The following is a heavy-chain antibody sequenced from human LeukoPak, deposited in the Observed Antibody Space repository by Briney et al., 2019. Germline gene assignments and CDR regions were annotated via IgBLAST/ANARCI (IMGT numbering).Heavy chain of an antibody. J-gene: IGHJ4*02. CDR3: AREVGPHNFDY. D-gene: IGHD2-2*01. Sequence: QPGGSLRLSCAASGFTFSLYWMTWVRQAPGKGLEWVATIKQDGSEKYYVDSVKGRFTISRDNAKNSLYLQMNSLRAEDTAVYYCAREVGPHNFDYWGLGTLVTVSS. CDR2: IKQDGSEK. V-gene: IGHV3-7*01. CDR1: GFTFSLYW.